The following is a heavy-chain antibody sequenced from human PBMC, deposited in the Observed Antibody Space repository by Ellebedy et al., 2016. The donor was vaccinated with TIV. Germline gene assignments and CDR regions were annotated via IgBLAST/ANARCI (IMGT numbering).Heavy chain of an antibody. D-gene: IGHD6-19*01. CDR2: IYYTGST. CDR1: GDSINSGDYY. J-gene: IGHJ4*02. Sequence: MPSETLSLTCTVSGDSINSGDYYWSWIRQPPGKGLEWIGYIYYTGSTYYNPSLKSRVSISADTSKNQVSLKLSSVTAADTAVYYCARHEGDIAVAHIDYWGQGTLVTVSS. CDR3: ARHEGDIAVAHIDY. V-gene: IGHV4-30-4*01.